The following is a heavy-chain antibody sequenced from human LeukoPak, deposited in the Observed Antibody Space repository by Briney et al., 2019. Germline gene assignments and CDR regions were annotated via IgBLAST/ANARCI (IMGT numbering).Heavy chain of an antibody. CDR2: IKQDGSGK. CDR1: GFTFSSHW. J-gene: IGHJ4*02. CDR3: ARDSDHIDGANFDY. Sequence: PGGSLRLSCAASGFTFSSHWMNWVRQAPGKGLEGVANIKQDGSGKYYVASVKGRFTISRDNAKKSLYLQMNSLRAEDTAVYYCARDSDHIDGANFDYWGQGTLVTVSS. V-gene: IGHV3-7*01. D-gene: IGHD1-14*01.